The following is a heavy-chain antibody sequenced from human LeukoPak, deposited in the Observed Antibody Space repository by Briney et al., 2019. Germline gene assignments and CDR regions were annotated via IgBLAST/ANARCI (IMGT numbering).Heavy chain of an antibody. CDR1: GGSFSGYY. Sequence: SETLSLTCAVYGGSFSGYYWSWIRRPPGKGLEWIGEINHSGSTNYNPSLKSRVTISVDTSKNQFSLKLSSVTAADTAVYYCARRANWFDPWGQGTLVTVSS. V-gene: IGHV4-34*01. CDR3: ARRANWFDP. J-gene: IGHJ5*02. CDR2: INHSGST.